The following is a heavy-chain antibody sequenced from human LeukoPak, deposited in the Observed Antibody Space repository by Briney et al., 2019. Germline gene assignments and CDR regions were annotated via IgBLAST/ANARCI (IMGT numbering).Heavy chain of an antibody. D-gene: IGHD5-12*01. CDR2: IYYSGST. J-gene: IGHJ4*02. V-gene: IGHV4-59*01. CDR3: AREIVACIVDY. CDR1: GGSISSYY. Sequence: SETLSLTCTVSGGSISSYYGSWIRQPPGKGLEWIGYIYYSGSTNYNPSLKSRVTVSVDTSKNQFSLKLSSVTAADTAVYYCAREIVACIVDYWGQGTLVTVSS.